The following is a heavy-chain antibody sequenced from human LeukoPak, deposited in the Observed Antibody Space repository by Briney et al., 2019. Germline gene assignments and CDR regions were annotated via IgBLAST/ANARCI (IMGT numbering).Heavy chain of an antibody. D-gene: IGHD3/OR15-3a*01. CDR2: INPNSGGT. Sequence: ASVKVSCKASGYTFTGNHMHWVRQAPGQGLEWMGWINPNSGGTDYAQKFRGRVTMTRDTSTSTAYMDLSSLISDDTAVYYCARDREGLAYFDYWGQGTLVTVSS. J-gene: IGHJ4*02. V-gene: IGHV1-2*02. CDR1: GYTFTGNH. CDR3: ARDREGLAYFDY.